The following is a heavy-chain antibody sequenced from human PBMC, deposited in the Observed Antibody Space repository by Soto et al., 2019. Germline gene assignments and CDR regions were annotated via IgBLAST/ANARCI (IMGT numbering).Heavy chain of an antibody. CDR1: GFTFSSYA. J-gene: IGHJ4*02. CDR2: ISYDGSNK. V-gene: IGHV3-30-3*01. Sequence: QVQLVESGGGVVQPGRSLRLSCAASGFTFSSYAMHWVRQAPGKGLEWVAVISYDGSNKYYADSVKGRFTISRDNSKNTLYLQMNSLRAEDTAVYYCARDPFMITFGGVIVPGYFDYWGQGTLVTVSS. D-gene: IGHD3-16*02. CDR3: ARDPFMITFGGVIVPGYFDY.